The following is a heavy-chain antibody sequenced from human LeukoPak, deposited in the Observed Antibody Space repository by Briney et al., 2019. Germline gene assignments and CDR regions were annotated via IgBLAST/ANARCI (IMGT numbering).Heavy chain of an antibody. V-gene: IGHV3-11*01. CDR1: GFTFTDYN. CDR3: ARSIGLTGGGVDV. Sequence: GGSLTLSCAASGFTFTDYNMNWLRQAPGKGLEWVSYITNSGSNIRYADSVKGRFTISRDNAKNSLYLQMNSLRAEDTAVYYCARSIGLTGGGVDVWGQGTTVTVSS. CDR2: ITNSGSNI. J-gene: IGHJ6*02. D-gene: IGHD3-9*01.